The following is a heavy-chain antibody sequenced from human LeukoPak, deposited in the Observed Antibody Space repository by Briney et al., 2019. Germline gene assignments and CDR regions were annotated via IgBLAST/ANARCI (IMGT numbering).Heavy chain of an antibody. CDR1: GGSITSDSHY. CDR3: ARFYSSSWYREYGPNWFDL. CDR2: IDYNGS. V-gene: IGHV4-39*07. D-gene: IGHD6-13*01. J-gene: IGHJ5*02. Sequence: PSETLSLTCTVSGGSITSDSHYWAWIRQPPEKGLEWIGHIDYNGSFYNPSLESRITISVDRSKNQFSLKLSSVTAADTAVYYCARFYSSSWYREYGPNWFDLWGQGTLVTVSS.